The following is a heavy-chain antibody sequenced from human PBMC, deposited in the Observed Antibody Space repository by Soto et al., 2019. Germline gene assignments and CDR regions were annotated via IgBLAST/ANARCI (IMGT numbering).Heavy chain of an antibody. J-gene: IGHJ4*02. CDR1: GFSLSSTRMA. Sequence: QITLKESGPTLEKPTQTLTLTCTFSGFSLSSTRMAVGWIRQPPGKALEWLALIYWDDDKRYSPFLKSRLTITKDTSKHQVVLTMSNMDPVDTARYYCAHIVVAGLGYYFDYWGQGTLVTVSS. CDR2: IYWDDDK. CDR3: AHIVVAGLGYYFDY. V-gene: IGHV2-5*02. D-gene: IGHD6-19*01.